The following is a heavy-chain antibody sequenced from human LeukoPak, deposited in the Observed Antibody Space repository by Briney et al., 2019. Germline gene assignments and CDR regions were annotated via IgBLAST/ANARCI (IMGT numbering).Heavy chain of an antibody. J-gene: IGHJ4*02. V-gene: IGHV3-30*02. CDR2: IQFDGTTE. CDR1: GFTLIDYN. CDR3: ARDAAVALEL. Sequence: LAGGSLRLSCGASGFTLIDYNMHWVRHAPGKGLEYVAFIQFDGTTEYYTDSVKGRFTMSRDKSKNTLYLQMNSLRGGDTAVYYCARDAAVALELWGQGTLVTVSS. D-gene: IGHD6-19*01.